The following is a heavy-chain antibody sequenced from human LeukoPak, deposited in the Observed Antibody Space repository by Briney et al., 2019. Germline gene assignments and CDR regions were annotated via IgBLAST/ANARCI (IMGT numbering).Heavy chain of an antibody. J-gene: IGHJ3*02. CDR3: ARAYSSGRNDAFDI. V-gene: IGHV4-34*01. Sequence: SETLSLTCAVYGGSFSGYYWNWIRQPPGKGLEWIGEINHSGSTNYNPSLKSRVTISVDKSKIQFSLKLSSVTAADTAVYYCARAYSSGRNDAFDIWGQGTMVTVSS. CDR2: INHSGST. D-gene: IGHD6-25*01. CDR1: GGSFSGYY.